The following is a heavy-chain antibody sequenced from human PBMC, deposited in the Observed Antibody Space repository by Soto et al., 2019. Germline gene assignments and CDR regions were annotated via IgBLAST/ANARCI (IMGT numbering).Heavy chain of an antibody. CDR2: VNPNNGDT. D-gene: IGHD3-10*01. CDR1: GYTCSNYD. Sequence: QVQLVQSGAELKKPGASVKVSCKASGYTCSNYDMNWVRQATGQGPEWIGWVNPNNGDTGYAQKFQGRVTLTTDISKTTAYMELTSLRSEDTAIYYCAKVSRKGSAIDFDYWGHGTLITVSS. V-gene: IGHV1-8*01. CDR3: AKVSRKGSAIDFDY. J-gene: IGHJ4*01.